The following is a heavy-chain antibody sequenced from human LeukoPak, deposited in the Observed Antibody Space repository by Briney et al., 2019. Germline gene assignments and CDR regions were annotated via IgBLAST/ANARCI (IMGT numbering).Heavy chain of an antibody. J-gene: IGHJ4*02. Sequence: GGSLRLSCAASAFTFSDHSMNWVRQAPGKGLEWVSYISGRSSTIYYADSVKGRFTISRDNAKNLMYLQMNSLRAEDTAVYYCARDRIKSGSYYFDYWGQGTLVTVSS. V-gene: IGHV3-48*01. D-gene: IGHD1-26*01. CDR1: AFTFSDHS. CDR3: ARDRIKSGSYYFDY. CDR2: ISGRSSTI.